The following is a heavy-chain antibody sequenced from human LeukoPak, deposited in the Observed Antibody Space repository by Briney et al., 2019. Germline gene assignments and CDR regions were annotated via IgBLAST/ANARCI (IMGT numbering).Heavy chain of an antibody. Sequence: PSETPSLTCTVSGVSISSYYWSWIRQPPGKALEWIGYIYYSGSTNYNPSLKSRVTISVDTSKNQFSLNLRSVTAADTAVYYCARGGDSSAYRNWFDPWGQGTLVTVSS. J-gene: IGHJ5*02. CDR2: IYYSGST. CDR1: GVSISSYY. V-gene: IGHV4-59*01. D-gene: IGHD3-22*01. CDR3: ARGGDSSAYRNWFDP.